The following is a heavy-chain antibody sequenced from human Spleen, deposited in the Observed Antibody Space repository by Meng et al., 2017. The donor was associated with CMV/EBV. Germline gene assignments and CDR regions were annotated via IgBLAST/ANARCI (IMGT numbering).Heavy chain of an antibody. CDR3: AKDQDEYCSSTSCYLPDY. D-gene: IGHD2-2*01. V-gene: IGHV3-23*03. Sequence: GGSLRLSCAAGGFTFSNYAMSWVRQAPGKGLEWVSSIYSGGVSTFYADSMKGRFTISRDNSKNTLYLQMNSLRAEDTAVYYCAKDQDEYCSSTSCYLPDYWGQGTLVTVSS. CDR2: IYSGGVST. CDR1: GFTFSNYA. J-gene: IGHJ4*02.